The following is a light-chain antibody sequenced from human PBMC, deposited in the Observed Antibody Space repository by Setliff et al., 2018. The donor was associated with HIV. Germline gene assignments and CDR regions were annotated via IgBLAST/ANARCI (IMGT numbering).Light chain of an antibody. CDR1: SSDIGSYDL. CDR3: CSHAGSGTYI. Sequence: QSVLTQPASVSGSPGQSITISCTGTSSDIGSYDLVSWFQQHPGKAPKAIIYEVTKRPSGVSNRFSGSKSGNTASLTISGLQAEDEADYFCCSHAGSGTYICATGTKSPS. J-gene: IGLJ1*01. V-gene: IGLV2-23*02. CDR2: EVT.